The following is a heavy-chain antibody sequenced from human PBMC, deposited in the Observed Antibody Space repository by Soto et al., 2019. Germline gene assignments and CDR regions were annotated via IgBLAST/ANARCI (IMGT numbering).Heavy chain of an antibody. Sequence: SETLSLTCTVSGGSISSYYWSWIRQPPGKGLEWIGEINHSGSTNYSPSLKSRVTISVDTSKNQFSLKLSSVTAADTAVYYCARRRTGTAKTWGAYYYYGMDVWGQGTTVTVSS. CDR2: INHSGST. V-gene: IGHV4-34*01. CDR1: GGSISSYY. CDR3: ARRRTGTAKTWGAYYYYGMDV. D-gene: IGHD6-13*01. J-gene: IGHJ6*02.